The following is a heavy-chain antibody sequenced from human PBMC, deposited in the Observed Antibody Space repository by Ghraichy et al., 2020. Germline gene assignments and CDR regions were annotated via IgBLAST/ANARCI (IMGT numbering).Heavy chain of an antibody. CDR2: SYHRGNS. CDR3: ARGPLGYFQH. Sequence: TLSLTCAVSGGSISSGGYYWSWIRQPPGKGLEWIGYSYHRGNSYYNPSLKSRVTISVDRSKNQFSLNLNSVTAADTAVYYCARGPLGYFQHWGQGALVTVSS. CDR1: GGSISSGGYY. J-gene: IGHJ1*01. V-gene: IGHV4-30-2*01.